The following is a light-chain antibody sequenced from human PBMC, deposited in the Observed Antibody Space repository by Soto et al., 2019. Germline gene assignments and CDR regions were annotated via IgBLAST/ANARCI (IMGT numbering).Light chain of an antibody. CDR2: YAS. CDR1: QNLSRN. J-gene: IGKJ2*01. V-gene: IGKV3-15*01. CDR3: QQYDKWPNT. Sequence: EMVMTQSPATLSVSPGERATLSCRASQNLSRNLAWYQQQPGQAPRLLIFYASTRATGIPARFSGSGSGTDFTLTISSLQSEDFAVYYCQQYDKWPNTFGQGTKLESK.